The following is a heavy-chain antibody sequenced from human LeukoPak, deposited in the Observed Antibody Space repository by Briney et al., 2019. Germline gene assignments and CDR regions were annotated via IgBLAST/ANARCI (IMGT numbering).Heavy chain of an antibody. CDR2: IDWDDDK. CDR3: ARILRAVAGNKTDY. D-gene: IGHD6-19*01. CDR1: GFSLSTNNMC. J-gene: IGHJ4*02. V-gene: IGHV2-70*11. Sequence: SGPALVKPTQTLTLTCTFSGFSLSTNNMCVTWIRQPPGKALEWLARIDWDDDKYYSTSLKTRLTISKDTSKNQVVLTMTNMDPVDTATHYCARILRAVAGNKTDYWGQGTLVTVSS.